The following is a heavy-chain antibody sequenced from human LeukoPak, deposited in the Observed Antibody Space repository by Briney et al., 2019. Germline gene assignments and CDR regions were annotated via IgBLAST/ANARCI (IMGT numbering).Heavy chain of an antibody. V-gene: IGHV3-48*03. D-gene: IGHD3-22*01. Sequence: GGSLRLSCAASGFTFSSYEMNWVRQAPGKGLEWVSYISSSGSTIYYADSVKGRFTISRDNAKSSLYLQMNSLRAEDTAVYYCARDLKYYYDSNHYFDYWGQGTLVTVSS. CDR3: ARDLKYYYDSNHYFDY. J-gene: IGHJ4*02. CDR1: GFTFSSYE. CDR2: ISSSGSTI.